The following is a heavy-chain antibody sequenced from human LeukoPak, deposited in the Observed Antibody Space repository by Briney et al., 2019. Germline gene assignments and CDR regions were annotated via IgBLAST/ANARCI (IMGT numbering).Heavy chain of an antibody. D-gene: IGHD6-19*01. J-gene: IGHJ4*02. CDR1: GYSFTAYW. CDR3: VRHPQRSGWSHFDY. CDR2: TYPGDSNT. Sequence: GESLKISCKVSGYSFTAYWIGWVRQMPGMGLEWVAITYPGDSNTVYSPSFQGQVTISADTSISTAYLQWNSLRASDTAMYFSVRHPQRSGWSHFDYWGQGTLVTVSP. V-gene: IGHV5-51*01.